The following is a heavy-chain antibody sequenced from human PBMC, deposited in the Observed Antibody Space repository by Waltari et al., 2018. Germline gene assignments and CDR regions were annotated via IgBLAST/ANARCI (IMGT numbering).Heavy chain of an antibody. CDR2: ISSSSRTI. CDR3: ARVRGYVDY. Sequence: EVHLVGSGGDLVQPGGSLRLSCPASGFTFTSYSMNWVRQAPGKGLEWVSYISSSSRTIYYAGSVNGRFTISRDNAKKPRYLQRNSLRAEDTSVYYLARVRGYVDYWGQGTLVIVSS. CDR1: GFTFTSYS. J-gene: IGHJ4*02. V-gene: IGHV3-48*04.